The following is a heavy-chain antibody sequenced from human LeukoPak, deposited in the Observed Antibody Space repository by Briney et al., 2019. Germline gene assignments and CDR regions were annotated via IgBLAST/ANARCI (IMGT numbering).Heavy chain of an antibody. CDR3: AKERSRTGNNWFDP. J-gene: IGHJ5*02. CDR1: GFTFSSYG. D-gene: IGHD1-26*01. Sequence: GGSLRLSCAAPGFTFSSYGMHWVRQAPGKGLEWVAFIRYDGSNKYYADSVKGRFTISRDNSKNTLYLQMNSLRAEDTAVYYCAKERSRTGNNWFDPWGQGTLVTVSS. CDR2: IRYDGSNK. V-gene: IGHV3-30*02.